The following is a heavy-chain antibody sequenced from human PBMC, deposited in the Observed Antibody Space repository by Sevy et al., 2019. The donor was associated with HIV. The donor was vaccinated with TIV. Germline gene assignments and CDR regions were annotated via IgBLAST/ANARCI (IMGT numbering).Heavy chain of an antibody. D-gene: IGHD6-6*01. CDR2: INTYNGNT. J-gene: IGHJ4*02. CDR3: ERSASSSTGKTFDY. Sequence: ASVKVSCKASGYTFTSYGISWVRQAPGEGLEWMGWINTYNGNTNYAQKLQGRVTMTTDTSTRSAYMELRRLRSDDTAVYYWERSASSSTGKTFDYWGQGTLVTVSS. CDR1: GYTFTSYG. V-gene: IGHV1-18*01.